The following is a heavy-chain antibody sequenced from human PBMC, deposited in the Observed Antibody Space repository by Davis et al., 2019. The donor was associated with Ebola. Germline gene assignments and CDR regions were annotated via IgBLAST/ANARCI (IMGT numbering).Heavy chain of an antibody. J-gene: IGHJ4*02. CDR2: ISSSSSYT. Sequence: GESLKISCAASGFTFSDYYMSWIRQAPGKGLEWVSYISSSSSYTNYADSVKGRFTISRDNAKNTVYLQMSSLRADDTAVYYCTRGDVNYAWGAWGQGTLVTVSS. V-gene: IGHV3-11*06. D-gene: IGHD3-10*01. CDR3: TRGDVNYAWGA. CDR1: GFTFSDYY.